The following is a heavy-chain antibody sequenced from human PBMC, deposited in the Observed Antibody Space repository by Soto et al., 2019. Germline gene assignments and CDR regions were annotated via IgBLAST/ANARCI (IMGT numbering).Heavy chain of an antibody. Sequence: QLQLQESGPGLVKPSETLSLTCTVSGGSISSSSYYWGWIRQPPGKGLEWIGSIYYSGSTYYNPSLKSRVTISLDTSKNQFSLKLSSMTAAEMTVYYSARPLDAVVPAALTDPWGQGTLVTISS. V-gene: IGHV4-39*01. CDR3: ARPLDAVVPAALTDP. D-gene: IGHD2-2*01. J-gene: IGHJ5*02. CDR1: GGSISSSSYY. CDR2: IYYSGST.